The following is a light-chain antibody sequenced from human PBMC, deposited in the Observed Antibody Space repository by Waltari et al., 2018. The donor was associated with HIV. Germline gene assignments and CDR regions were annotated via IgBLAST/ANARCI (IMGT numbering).Light chain of an antibody. J-gene: IGKJ5*01. V-gene: IGKV1-5*03. CDR1: QDLSTW. Sequence: DIQMTQFPSTLSASVGDRVTITCRASQDLSTWLAWYRQKPGEAPNLLIYEASSLESGAPLRFSGRGSGTEFTLTISSVQPGDFATYYCQQYKSSPTFGQGTRLDFK. CDR2: EAS. CDR3: QQYKSSPT.